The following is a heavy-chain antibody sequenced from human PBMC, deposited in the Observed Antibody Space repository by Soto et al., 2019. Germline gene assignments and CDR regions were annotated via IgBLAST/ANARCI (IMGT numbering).Heavy chain of an antibody. Sequence: GGSLSLSCAASGFTFSSYAMSWVRQAPGKGLEWVSAISGGGGTTYYADSVKGRFTISRDNSKNTLYLQMNSLRAEDTAVYYCAKRPRSIAAQYPLERWGQGTLVTVSS. CDR1: GFTFSSYA. D-gene: IGHD6-6*01. CDR2: ISGGGGTT. V-gene: IGHV3-23*01. J-gene: IGHJ4*02. CDR3: AKRPRSIAAQYPLER.